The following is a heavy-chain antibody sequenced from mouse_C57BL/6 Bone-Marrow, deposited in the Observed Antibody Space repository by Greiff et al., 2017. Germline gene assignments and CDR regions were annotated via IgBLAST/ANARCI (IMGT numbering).Heavy chain of an antibody. CDR2: ISSGGSYT. Sequence: EVQVVESGGDLVKPGGSLKLSCAASGFTFSSYGMSWVRQTPDKRLEWVATISSGGSYTYYPDSVKGRVTISRDNAKNTLYLQMSSLKSEDTAMYYYARRRMVKGYFDYWGQGTTLTVSS. CDR1: GFTFSSYG. D-gene: IGHD2-2*01. V-gene: IGHV5-6*01. J-gene: IGHJ2*01. CDR3: ARRRMVKGYFDY.